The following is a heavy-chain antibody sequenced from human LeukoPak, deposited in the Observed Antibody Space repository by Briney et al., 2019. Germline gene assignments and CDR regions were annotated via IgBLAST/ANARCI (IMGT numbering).Heavy chain of an antibody. CDR3: AREPSGGIAVAGTIWFDP. D-gene: IGHD6-19*01. J-gene: IGHJ5*02. CDR1: GGTFSSYA. CDR2: IIPIFGTA. V-gene: IGHV1-69*01. Sequence: ASVKVSCKASGGTFSSYAISWVRQAPGEGLEWMGGIIPIFGTASYAQKFQGRVTITADESTSTTYMELGSLRSEDTAVYYCAREPSGGIAVAGTIWFDPWGQGTLVTVSS.